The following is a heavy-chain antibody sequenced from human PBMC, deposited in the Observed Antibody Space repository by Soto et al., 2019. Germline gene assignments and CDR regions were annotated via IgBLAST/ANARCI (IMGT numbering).Heavy chain of an antibody. J-gene: IGHJ5*02. D-gene: IGHD6-13*01. Sequence: QITLKESGPTLGKPTQTLPLTCTFSGFSLSTSEVGVGWIRQPPGKALEWLALIFWNDDERYNPSLKSRLTITKDISKNQVVLTMTNMYPVDTATYYCAHSRVFDWFDLWGQGTLVTVSS. CDR2: IFWNDDE. CDR1: GFSLSTSEVG. V-gene: IGHV2-5*01. CDR3: AHSRVFDWFDL.